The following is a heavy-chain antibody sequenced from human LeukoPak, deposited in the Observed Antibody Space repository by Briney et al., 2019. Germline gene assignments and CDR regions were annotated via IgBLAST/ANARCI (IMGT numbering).Heavy chain of an antibody. J-gene: IGHJ4*02. CDR2: IKQDGSEK. CDR3: ARENPYSSSSPMWY. V-gene: IGHV3-7*01. CDR1: GFTFSSYW. D-gene: IGHD6-6*01. Sequence: GGSLRLSCAASGFTFSSYWMSWVRQAPGKGLEWVANIKQDGSEKYYVDSVKGRFTISRDNAENSLYLHMGSLRAEDTAVYYCARENPYSSSSPMWYWGQGTLVTVSS.